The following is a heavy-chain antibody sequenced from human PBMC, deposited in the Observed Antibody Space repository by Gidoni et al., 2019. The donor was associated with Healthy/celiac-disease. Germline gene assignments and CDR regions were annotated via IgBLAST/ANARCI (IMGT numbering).Heavy chain of an antibody. J-gene: IGHJ5*02. Sequence: QLQLQESGPVLVKPAETLSLTCTASGGSISSSSYSWGGIRQPPGKGLVWIGSIYDSGSTYYNTFLKSRVTISVDTSKNQFSLKLSSVTAADTAVYYCARYVEMATIFWFDPWGQGTLVTVSS. CDR2: IYDSGST. D-gene: IGHD5-12*01. V-gene: IGHV4-39*01. CDR1: GGSISSSSYS. CDR3: ARYVEMATIFWFDP.